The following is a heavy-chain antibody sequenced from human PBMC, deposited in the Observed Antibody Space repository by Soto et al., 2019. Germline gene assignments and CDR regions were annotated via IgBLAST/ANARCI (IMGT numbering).Heavy chain of an antibody. CDR3: PTDRLFWWGESPSGHCFDY. Sequence: PGGSLRLSCVVSGFTFSNAWMTWVRQAPGKGLEWVGRIKRKADGETTDYATSVKGRFAISRDDSKNTLFLQMDGLTIEDTTFYYCPTDRLFWWGESPSGHCFDYCGRGALVPVSP. CDR2: IKRKADGETT. D-gene: IGHD3-16*01. J-gene: IGHJ4*02. CDR1: GFTFSNAW. V-gene: IGHV3-15*01.